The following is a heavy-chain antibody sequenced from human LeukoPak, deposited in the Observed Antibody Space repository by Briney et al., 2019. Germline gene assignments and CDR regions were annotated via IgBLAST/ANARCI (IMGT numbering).Heavy chain of an antibody. V-gene: IGHV3-48*02. CDR1: GFTFSSYS. Sequence: GGSLRLFCAASGFTFSSYSMNWVRQAPGKGLEWVSYISSSSSTIYYADSVKGRFTISRDNAKNSLYLQMNSLRDEDTAVYYCARDYYDSSGLPLGYWGQGTLVTVSS. CDR3: ARDYYDSSGLPLGY. D-gene: IGHD3-22*01. J-gene: IGHJ4*02. CDR2: ISSSSSTI.